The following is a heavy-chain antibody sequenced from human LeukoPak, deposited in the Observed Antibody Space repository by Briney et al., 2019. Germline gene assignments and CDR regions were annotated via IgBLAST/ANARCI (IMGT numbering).Heavy chain of an antibody. V-gene: IGHV4-59*08. CDR2: IYYSGST. D-gene: IGHD3-22*01. CDR3: ATHYYDSSGYYWQFDY. J-gene: IGHJ4*02. Sequence: SETLSLTCTVSGGSISSYYWSWIRRPPGKGLEWIGYIYYSGSTNYNPSLKSRVTISVDTSKNQFSLKLSSVTAADTAVYYCATHYYDSSGYYWQFDYWGQGTLVTVSS. CDR1: GGSISSYY.